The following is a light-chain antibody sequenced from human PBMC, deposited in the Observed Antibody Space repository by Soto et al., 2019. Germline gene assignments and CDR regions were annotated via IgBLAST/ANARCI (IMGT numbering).Light chain of an antibody. CDR2: KAS. Sequence: DSQLTQSPSTLSASVGDRVTITCRASRSISSGLAWYQQKPGKAPKLLIYKASTLKSGVPSRFSGSGSGTDFTLTIIRLEPEDFAVCYCQQYGSSGTFGQGTKVDI. J-gene: IGKJ1*01. V-gene: IGKV1-5*03. CDR3: QQYGSSGT. CDR1: RSISSG.